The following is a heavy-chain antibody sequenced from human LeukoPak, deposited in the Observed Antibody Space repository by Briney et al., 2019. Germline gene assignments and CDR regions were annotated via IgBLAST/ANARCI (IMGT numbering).Heavy chain of an antibody. D-gene: IGHD1-14*01. CDR3: AKELGLPGDY. Sequence: GGSLRLSCAASGFTFSTYGMHWVRQAPGKGLEWVAFIRYDGTNKYYADSVKGRFTISRDDSKNTLYLQMNSLRAEDTAVFYCAKELGLPGDYWGQGTLVTVSS. J-gene: IGHJ4*02. CDR1: GFTFSTYG. V-gene: IGHV3-30*02. CDR2: IRYDGTNK.